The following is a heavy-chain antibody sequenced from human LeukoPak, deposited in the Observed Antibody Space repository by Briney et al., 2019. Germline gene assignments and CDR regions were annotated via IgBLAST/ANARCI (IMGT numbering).Heavy chain of an antibody. J-gene: IGHJ3*02. D-gene: IGHD3-9*01. CDR2: IKQDGSEK. V-gene: IGHV3-7*01. CDR1: GFTFTTYW. Sequence: GGSLRLSCAASGFTFTTYWMSWVRQAPGKGLEWMANIKQDGSEKYYVDSVKGRFTISRDNAKNSLYLQMNSLRAEDTAVYYCVRDRYDILTGYNDAFDIWGQGTMVTVSS. CDR3: VRDRYDILTGYNDAFDI.